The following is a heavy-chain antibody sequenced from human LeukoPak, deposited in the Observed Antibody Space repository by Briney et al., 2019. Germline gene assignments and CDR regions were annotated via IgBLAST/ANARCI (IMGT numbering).Heavy chain of an antibody. J-gene: IGHJ4*02. CDR2: MNPNSGTT. V-gene: IGHV1-8*03. Sequence: AAVKVSCKASRYTYTNYDINWLRQATGQGGEGMGWMNPNSGTTGYAQRFQGRVTITADKSTSTAYMELSSQRSEDTDVDYCASGGGSYYDEGVDYWGQGTLVTVSS. D-gene: IGHD1-26*01. CDR1: RYTYTNYD. CDR3: ASGGGSYYDEGVDY.